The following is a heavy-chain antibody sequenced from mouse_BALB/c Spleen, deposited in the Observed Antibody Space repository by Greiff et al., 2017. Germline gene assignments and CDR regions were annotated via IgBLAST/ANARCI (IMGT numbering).Heavy chain of an antibody. J-gene: IGHJ3*01. CDR1: GYTFTSYW. CDR3: ASGALITTRAY. Sequence: VQLQESGAELVKPGASVKLSCKASGYTFTSYWMHWVKQRPGQGLEWIGEIDPSDSYTNYNQKFKGKATLTVDKSSSTAYMQLSSLTSEDSAVYYCASGALITTRAYWGQGTLVTVSA. CDR2: IDPSDSYT. D-gene: IGHD1-2*01. V-gene: IGHV1-69*02.